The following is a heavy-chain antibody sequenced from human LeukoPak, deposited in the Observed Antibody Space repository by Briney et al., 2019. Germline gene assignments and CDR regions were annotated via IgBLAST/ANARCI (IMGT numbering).Heavy chain of an antibody. CDR2: INHSGST. V-gene: IGHV4-34*01. J-gene: IGHJ4*02. CDR3: ARGRVVVVVPAARIGFYY. D-gene: IGHD2-2*01. Sequence: SETLSLTCAVYGGSFSGYYWSWIRQPPGKGLEWIGEINHSGSTNYNPSLKSRVTISVDTSKNQFSLKLSSVTAADTAVYYCARGRVVVVVPAARIGFYYWGQGTLVTVSS. CDR1: GGSFSGYY.